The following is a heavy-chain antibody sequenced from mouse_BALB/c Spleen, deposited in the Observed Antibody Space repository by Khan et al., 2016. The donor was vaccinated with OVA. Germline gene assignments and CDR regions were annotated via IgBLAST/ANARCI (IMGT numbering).Heavy chain of an antibody. V-gene: IGHV3-2*02. CDR1: GYSITSDYA. D-gene: IGHD2-3*01. J-gene: IGHJ4*01. Sequence: GPGLVKPSQSLSLTCTVTGYSITSDYAWNWIRQFPGNKLEWMGYISSSGSTNYNPALKSRISITRDTSKNQFFLQLNSVTTEDTATYYCARDGSRYNYAMDYWGQGTSVTVSS. CDR2: ISSSGST. CDR3: ARDGSRYNYAMDY.